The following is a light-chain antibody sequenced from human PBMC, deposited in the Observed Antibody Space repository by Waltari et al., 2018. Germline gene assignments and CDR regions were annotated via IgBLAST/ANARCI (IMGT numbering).Light chain of an antibody. J-gene: IGLJ1*01. Sequence: QSALTQPRSVSGSPGQSVTISCIGTSSDVGGYNYVSWYQQYPGKAPKLVIYDVNKRPSGGPDRFSGSKSGNTASLTISGLQAEDEADYYCCSYAGSSTFYVFGSGTEVTV. V-gene: IGLV2-11*01. CDR3: CSYAGSSTFYV. CDR2: DVN. CDR1: SSDVGGYNY.